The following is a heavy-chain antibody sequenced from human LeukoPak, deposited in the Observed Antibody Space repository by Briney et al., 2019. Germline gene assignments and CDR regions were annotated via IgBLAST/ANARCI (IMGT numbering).Heavy chain of an antibody. J-gene: IGHJ4*02. Sequence: GASVKVSCKTSGFTFTSYGISWLRQAPGQGLEWLGWTSAYNGNTNYAQKIRGRVTMTTDTATSTAYMELRSLRSDDTAVYYCARPGIPVGRHYPFDYWGQGTLVTVSS. CDR1: GFTFTSYG. CDR2: TSAYNGNT. CDR3: ARPGIPVGRHYPFDY. V-gene: IGHV1-18*01. D-gene: IGHD6-19*01.